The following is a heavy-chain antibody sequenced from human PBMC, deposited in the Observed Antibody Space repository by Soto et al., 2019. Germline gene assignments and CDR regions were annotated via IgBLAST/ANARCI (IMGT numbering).Heavy chain of an antibody. CDR3: AKWGGYYPYYHEMDV. J-gene: IGHJ6*01. Sequence: EVQLLESGGALVQPGGSLRLSCAASGFSFGGYAMSWVRQAPGKGLGWVSGISGGGTSTYYADSVKGRFTISRDSSMVYLQMNSLIAEDTAVYYCAKWGGYYPYYHEMDVW. CDR2: ISGGGTST. V-gene: IGHV3-23*01. D-gene: IGHD1-26*01. CDR1: GFSFGGYA.